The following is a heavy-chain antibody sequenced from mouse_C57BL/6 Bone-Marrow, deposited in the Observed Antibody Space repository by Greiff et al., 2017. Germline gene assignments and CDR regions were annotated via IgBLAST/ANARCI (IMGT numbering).Heavy chain of an antibody. D-gene: IGHD1-1*01. Sequence: VQLQQPGAELVRPGTSVKLSCKASGYSFTHFWMNWVKQRPGQGLEWLAMIHPSDSETRLNQKFKDRAKLTVDKSSNPAYMQLASPTSEDSAVYYCARTLYGSRNYFDYWGQGTALTVSS. V-gene: IGHV1-74*01. CDR1: GYSFTHFW. J-gene: IGHJ2*01. CDR2: IHPSDSET. CDR3: ARTLYGSRNYFDY.